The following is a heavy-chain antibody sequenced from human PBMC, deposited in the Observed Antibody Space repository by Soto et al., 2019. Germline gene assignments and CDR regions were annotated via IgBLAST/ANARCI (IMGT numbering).Heavy chain of an antibody. CDR2: IYYRGST. D-gene: IGHD6-13*01. J-gene: IGHJ4*02. CDR1: CGSIGRGGYF. CDR3: ASDWEEAGIYDY. V-gene: IGHV4-31*03. Sequence: QGQLPESGPGLVKPWQTLSLTRHVSCGSIGRGGYFWAWICQHPVKGLEWFGYIYYRGSTYYHPSLKRRVSISVDTSKNQFSRRVTSVTAADTAVYYCASDWEEAGIYDYWGQGTLDTDS.